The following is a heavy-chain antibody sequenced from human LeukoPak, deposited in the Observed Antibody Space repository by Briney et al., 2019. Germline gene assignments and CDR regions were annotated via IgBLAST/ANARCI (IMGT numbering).Heavy chain of an antibody. CDR3: ARDTLDYYGMDV. J-gene: IGHJ6*04. V-gene: IGHV3-48*03. CDR2: ISSGSTI. Sequence: PGGSLRLSCAASGFTFSSYEMNWVRQAPGKGLEWVSYISSGSTIYDADSVKGRFTISRDNSKNTLYLQMNSLRAEDTAVYYCARDTLDYYGMDVWGKGTTVTVSS. CDR1: GFTFSSYE.